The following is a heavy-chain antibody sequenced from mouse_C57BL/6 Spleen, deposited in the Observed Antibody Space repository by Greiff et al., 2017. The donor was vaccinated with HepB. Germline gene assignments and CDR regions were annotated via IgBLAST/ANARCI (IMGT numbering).Heavy chain of an antibody. D-gene: IGHD1-1*01. CDR3: ARGDYGSSSYWYVDV. CDR1: GYAFSSSW. Sequence: QVQLKESGPELVKPGASVKISCKASGYAFSSSWMNWVKQRPGKGLEWIGRIYPGDGDTNYNGKFKGKATLTADKSSSAAYMQLSSLTSEDSAVYFCARGDYGSSSYWYVDVWGTGTTVSVSS. V-gene: IGHV1-82*01. CDR2: IYPGDGDT. J-gene: IGHJ1*03.